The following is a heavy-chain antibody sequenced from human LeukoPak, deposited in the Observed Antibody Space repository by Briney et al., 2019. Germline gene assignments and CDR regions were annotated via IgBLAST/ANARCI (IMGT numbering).Heavy chain of an antibody. D-gene: IGHD3-3*01. CDR2: MNPNSGNT. CDR1: GYTFTSYD. CDR3: ARGVKTSKRITIFGVVIRGGSHFDY. Sequence: AASVKVSCKASGYTFTSYDINWVRQATGQGLEWMGWMNPNSGNTGYAQKFQGRVTMTRNTSISTAYMELSSLRSEDTAVYYCARGVKTSKRITIFGVVIRGGSHFDYWGQGTLVTVSS. J-gene: IGHJ4*02. V-gene: IGHV1-8*01.